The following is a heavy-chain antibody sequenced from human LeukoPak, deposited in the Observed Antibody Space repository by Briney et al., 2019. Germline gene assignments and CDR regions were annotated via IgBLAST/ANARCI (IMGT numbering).Heavy chain of an antibody. Sequence: SETLSLTRTVSGGSISSYYWSWIRQPAVKGLEWIGRIYTSGSTNYNPSLKSRVTMSVDTSKNQFSLKLSSVTAADTAVYYCASESSGYYPNDAFDIWGQGTMVTVSS. CDR2: IYTSGST. D-gene: IGHD3-22*01. V-gene: IGHV4-4*07. J-gene: IGHJ3*02. CDR1: GGSISSYY. CDR3: ASESSGYYPNDAFDI.